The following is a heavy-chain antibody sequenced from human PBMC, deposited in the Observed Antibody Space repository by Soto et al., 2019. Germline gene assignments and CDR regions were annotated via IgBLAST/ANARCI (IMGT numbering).Heavy chain of an antibody. V-gene: IGHV4-39*01. Sequence: ASETLSLTCTVSGDSIRGSGNYWGWIRQPPGKGLEWIGSIYDNGSTYYNPSLRSRVTISADTSNNKFSLNLSAVTAADTAVYYCARRCISTSCYLYWGQGTLVTVSS. J-gene: IGHJ4*02. CDR1: GDSIRGSGNY. CDR3: ARRCISTSCYLY. CDR2: IYDNGST. D-gene: IGHD2-2*01.